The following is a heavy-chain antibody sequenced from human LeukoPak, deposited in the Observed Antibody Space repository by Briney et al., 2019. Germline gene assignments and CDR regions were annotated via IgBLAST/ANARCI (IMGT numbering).Heavy chain of an antibody. CDR3: ARNSHSSSWYGPDY. Sequence: SVKVSFMASGCTFSSYAISWVRQAPGQGLEWMGGSIPIFGTANYAQKFQGRVTITTDESTSTAYMELSSLRSEDTAVYYCARNSHSSSWYGPDYWGQGTLVTVSS. CDR1: GCTFSSYA. V-gene: IGHV1-69*05. CDR2: SIPIFGTA. J-gene: IGHJ4*02. D-gene: IGHD6-13*01.